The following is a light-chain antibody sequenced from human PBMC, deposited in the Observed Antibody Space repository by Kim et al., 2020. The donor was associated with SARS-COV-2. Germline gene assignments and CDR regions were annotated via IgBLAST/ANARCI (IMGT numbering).Light chain of an antibody. CDR1: QGIRSY. Sequence: AAVGDRVTSTCRASQGIRSYLAWYQQKPGKAPNLLIYAASTLQSGVPSRFSGSGSGTDFTLTISSLQPEDFATYYCQQLNSYPLTFGGGTKVDIK. J-gene: IGKJ4*01. V-gene: IGKV1-9*01. CDR2: AAS. CDR3: QQLNSYPLT.